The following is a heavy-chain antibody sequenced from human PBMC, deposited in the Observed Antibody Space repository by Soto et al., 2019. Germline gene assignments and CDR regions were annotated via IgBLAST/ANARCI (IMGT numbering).Heavy chain of an antibody. CDR2: IYYIGST. CDR1: GGSISGYY. V-gene: IGHV4-59*01. Sequence: SEPLSLTCSVSGGSISGYYWTWIRQPPGKGLEWIGYIYYIGSTKYNPSLESRATTSLDTSKSQFSLKLSSVTAADTAVYYCARAHRITIYGVAQLFEYWGQGTLVTVSS. D-gene: IGHD3-3*01. J-gene: IGHJ4*02. CDR3: ARAHRITIYGVAQLFEY.